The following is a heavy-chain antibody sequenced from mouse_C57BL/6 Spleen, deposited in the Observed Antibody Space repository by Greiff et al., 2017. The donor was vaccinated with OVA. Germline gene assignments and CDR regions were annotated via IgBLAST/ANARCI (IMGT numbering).Heavy chain of an antibody. D-gene: IGHD2-3*01. J-gene: IGHJ4*01. CDR2: ISYDGSN. V-gene: IGHV3-6*01. CDR3: ARRHDGYPYYYAMDY. Sequence: ESGPGLVKPSQSLSLTCSVTGYSITSGYYWNWIRQFPGNKLEWMGYISYDGSNNYNPSLKNRISITRDTSKNQFFLKLNSVTTEVTATYYCARRHDGYPYYYAMDYWGQGTSVTVSS. CDR1: GYSITSGYY.